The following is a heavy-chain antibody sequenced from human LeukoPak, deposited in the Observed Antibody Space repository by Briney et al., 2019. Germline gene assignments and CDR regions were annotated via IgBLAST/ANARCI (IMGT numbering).Heavy chain of an antibody. J-gene: IGHJ4*02. D-gene: IGHD5-18*01. CDR2: INSDESTT. V-gene: IGHV3-74*01. CDR1: GFTFSNYW. CDR3: ARDPGTAMGRALDY. Sequence: GGSLRLSCAASGFTFSNYWMHWVRQTPGKGLVWVSRINSDESTTTYADSAKGRFTISRDNAKNTLYLQMNSLRAEDTAVYYCARDPGTAMGRALDYWGQGTLVTVSS.